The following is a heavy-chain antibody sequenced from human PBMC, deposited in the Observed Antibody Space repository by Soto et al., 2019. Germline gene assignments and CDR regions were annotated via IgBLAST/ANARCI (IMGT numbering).Heavy chain of an antibody. CDR3: ARAAPLKFSGGSCYKY. Sequence: QVQLVQSGAEVKKPGASVKVSCKASGYTFTSYGISWVRQAPGQGLEWMGWISAYNGNTNYAQKLQGRVTMTTDTSTSTDYRELRSLKSEDTAVYYCARAAPLKFSGGSCYKYWGQGTLVTVSS. D-gene: IGHD2-15*01. V-gene: IGHV1-18*01. J-gene: IGHJ4*02. CDR1: GYTFTSYG. CDR2: ISAYNGNT.